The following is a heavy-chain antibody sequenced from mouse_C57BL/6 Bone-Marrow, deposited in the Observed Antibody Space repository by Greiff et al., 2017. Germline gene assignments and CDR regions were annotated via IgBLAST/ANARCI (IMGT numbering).Heavy chain of an antibody. CDR1: GYTFTSYW. D-gene: IGHD2-1*01. V-gene: IGHV1-55*01. Sequence: VQLQQPGAELVKPGASVKMSCKASGYTFTSYWITWVKQRPGQGLEWIGDIYPGSGSTNYNEKFKSKATLTVDTSSSTAYMQLSSLTSEDSAVYYCARRKTTGRRGMDYWGQGTSVTVSS. CDR3: ARRKTTGRRGMDY. J-gene: IGHJ4*01. CDR2: IYPGSGST.